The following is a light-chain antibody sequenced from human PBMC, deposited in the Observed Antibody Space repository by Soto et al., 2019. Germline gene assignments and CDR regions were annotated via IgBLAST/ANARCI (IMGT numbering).Light chain of an antibody. Sequence: QSALTQPPSASGSPGQSVTISCTGTSSDVGDNKYVSWYQQQPGKAPKVIIYEIGERPSGVPDRFSGSKSGNTASLTVSGLRAEDEADYYCSSYAGSNNFRVFGGGTKLTVL. CDR2: EIG. CDR3: SSYAGSNNFRV. V-gene: IGLV2-8*01. CDR1: SSDVGDNKY. J-gene: IGLJ2*01.